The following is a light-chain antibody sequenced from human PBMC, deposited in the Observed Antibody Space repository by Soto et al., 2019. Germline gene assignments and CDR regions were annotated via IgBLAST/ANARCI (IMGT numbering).Light chain of an antibody. Sequence: QSVLTQPPSVSGAPGQRVTISCTGSSPNIGAGYDVHWYQQLPGTAPKLLIYGNSNRPSGVPDRFSGSKSGTSASLAITGLQAEDEADYYCQSYDSSLSGSYVFGTGNKVTVL. CDR2: GNS. J-gene: IGLJ1*01. CDR3: QSYDSSLSGSYV. CDR1: SPNIGAGYD. V-gene: IGLV1-40*01.